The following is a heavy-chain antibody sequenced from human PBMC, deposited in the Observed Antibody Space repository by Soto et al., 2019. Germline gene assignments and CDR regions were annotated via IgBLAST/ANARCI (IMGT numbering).Heavy chain of an antibody. Sequence: PSETLSLTCTVSGGSISSYYWSWIRQPPGKGLEWIGDIYYSGSTNYNPSLKSRLTISVDTSKNQFSLKLTSVTAADTAVYYCARHGHNWNYVGWFDPWGQGTLFTVSS. CDR2: IYYSGST. J-gene: IGHJ5*02. D-gene: IGHD1-7*01. V-gene: IGHV4-59*08. CDR3: ARHGHNWNYVGWFDP. CDR1: GGSISSYY.